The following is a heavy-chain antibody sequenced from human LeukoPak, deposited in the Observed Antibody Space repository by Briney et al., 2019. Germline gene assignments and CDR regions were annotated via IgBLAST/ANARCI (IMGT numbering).Heavy chain of an antibody. V-gene: IGHV3-20*04. Sequence: PGGPLRLSCAASGFTLDDYGMSWVRQAPGKGLEWVSGINWNGGSTGYADSVKGRFTISRDNAKNSLYLQMNSLRAEDTAVYYCARAFLDGFDIWGQGTMVTVSS. J-gene: IGHJ3*02. D-gene: IGHD2/OR15-2a*01. CDR2: INWNGGST. CDR3: ARAFLDGFDI. CDR1: GFTLDDYG.